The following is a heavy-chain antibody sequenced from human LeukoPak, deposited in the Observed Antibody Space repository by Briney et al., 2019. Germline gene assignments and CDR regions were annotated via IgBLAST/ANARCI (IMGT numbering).Heavy chain of an antibody. V-gene: IGHV4-59*01. CDR3: ARGRRHDFRSGYYALDIWDWFDP. CDR2: IYYSGST. CDR1: GGSISSYY. Sequence: SETLSLTCTVSGGSISSYYWSWIRQPPGKGLEWIGCIYYSGSTHSTPSLKSRVTLSVDTSKNQFSLKLSSVTAADTAVNDWARGRRHDFRSGYYALDIWDWFDPWDQGTLVTVSS. J-gene: IGHJ5*02. D-gene: IGHD3-3*01.